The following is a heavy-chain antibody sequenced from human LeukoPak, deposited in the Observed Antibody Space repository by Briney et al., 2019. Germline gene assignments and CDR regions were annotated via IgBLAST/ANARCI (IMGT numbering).Heavy chain of an antibody. V-gene: IGHV3-11*01. CDR2: ISSSGSTI. J-gene: IGHJ3*02. CDR3: ARDIAVAGTNDAFDI. Sequence: GGSLRLSCAASGFTFSDYYMSWIRQAPGKGLEWVSYISSSGSTIYYADSVKGRFTISRDNAKNSLYLQMNSLRAEDTAVYYCARDIAVAGTNDAFDIWGQGTMVTVSS. D-gene: IGHD6-19*01. CDR1: GFTFSDYY.